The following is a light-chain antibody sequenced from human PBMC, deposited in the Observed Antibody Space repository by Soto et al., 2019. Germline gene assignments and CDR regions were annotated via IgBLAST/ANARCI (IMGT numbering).Light chain of an antibody. Sequence: EIVRTRSPLTVRRMPLERACISCRSSQSLLYNNTYNYLDWYVQKPGQSPQLLIYFGSNRAPGVPDRFSGSGSGTDFTLKINRVEAEDVGTYYCMQALQSLTFGQGTRLEIK. CDR3: MQALQSLT. CDR1: QSLLYNNTYNY. J-gene: IGKJ5*01. V-gene: IGKV2-28*01. CDR2: FGS.